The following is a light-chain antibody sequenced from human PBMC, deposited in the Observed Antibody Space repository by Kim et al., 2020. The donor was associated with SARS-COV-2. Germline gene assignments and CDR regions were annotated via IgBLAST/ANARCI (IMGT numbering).Light chain of an antibody. V-gene: IGLV2-14*03. CDR2: DVS. Sequence: PGPAITISCPGTSSDGGGYNYVSWYQQHPGKAPKLMIYDVSNRPSGVSNRFSGSKSGNTASLTISGLQAEDEADYYCSSYTSSSVVFGGGTQLTVL. J-gene: IGLJ2*01. CDR3: SSYTSSSVV. CDR1: SSDGGGYNY.